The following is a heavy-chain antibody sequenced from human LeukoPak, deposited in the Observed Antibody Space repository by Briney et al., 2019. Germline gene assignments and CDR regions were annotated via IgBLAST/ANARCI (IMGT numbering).Heavy chain of an antibody. V-gene: IGHV5-51*01. D-gene: IGHD7-27*01. CDR2: IYPGDSDT. CDR3: ARPGQLGEYTPYYFDY. Sequence: GESLKISCKGSGYTFTTYWIGWVRQMPGKGLEWMGIIYPGDSDTRYSPSFQGQVTISADKSISTAYLQWSSLKASDTAMYYCARPGQLGEYTPYYFDYWGQGTLVTVSS. CDR1: GYTFTTYW. J-gene: IGHJ4*02.